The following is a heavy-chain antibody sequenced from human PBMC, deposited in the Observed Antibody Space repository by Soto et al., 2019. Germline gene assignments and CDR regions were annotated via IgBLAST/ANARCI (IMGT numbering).Heavy chain of an antibody. J-gene: IGHJ4*02. V-gene: IGHV3-48*03. Sequence: GGSLRLSCAASGFTFSTYEFNWVRQAPGRGLEWISYISVSGNIIKYADSVKGRFTISRDNSERTLHLHMSSLRVDDTAVYFCVRDNLTASAAASLDYWGQGTQVTVSS. CDR2: ISVSGNII. D-gene: IGHD6-13*01. CDR1: GFTFSTYE. CDR3: VRDNLTASAAASLDY.